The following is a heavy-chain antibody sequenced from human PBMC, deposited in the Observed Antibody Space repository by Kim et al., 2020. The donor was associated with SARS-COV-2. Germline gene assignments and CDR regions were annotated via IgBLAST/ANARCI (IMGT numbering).Heavy chain of an antibody. J-gene: IGHJ4*02. CDR1: GFTFSDYY. V-gene: IGHV3-11*06. Sequence: GGSLRLSCAASGFTFSDYYMSWIRQAPGKGLEWVSYISSSSSYTNYADSVKGRFTISRDNAKNSLYLQMNSLRAEDTAVYYCARSSRAATGYFRSWGQGTLLTVSS. CDR2: ISSSSSYT. CDR3: ARSSRAATGYFRS. D-gene: IGHD3-9*01.